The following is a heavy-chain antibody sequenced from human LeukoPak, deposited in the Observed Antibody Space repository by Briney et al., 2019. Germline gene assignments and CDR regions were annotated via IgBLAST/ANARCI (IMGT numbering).Heavy chain of an antibody. CDR1: GDSISSSKKY. D-gene: IGHD3/OR15-3a*01. CDR3: ARAQGNGLIDF. CDR2: IYYSGNT. Sequence: SETLSLTCTVSGDSISSSKKYWGWVRQPPGKGLEWIGSIYYSGNTYYNPSLKSRVTISLDTSRNQFSLRLSSVTAADTADYYCARAQGNGLIDFWGQGTLVTVSS. J-gene: IGHJ4*02. V-gene: IGHV4-39*01.